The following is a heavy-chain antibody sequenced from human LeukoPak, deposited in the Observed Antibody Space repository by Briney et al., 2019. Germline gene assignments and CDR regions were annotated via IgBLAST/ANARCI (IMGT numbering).Heavy chain of an antibody. CDR2: IYYSGST. CDR1: GGSISSSSYY. Sequence: SETLSLTCTVSGGSISSSSYYWGWIRQPPGKGLEWIGSIYYSGSTYYNPPLKSRVTISVDTSKNQFSLKLSSVTAADTAVYYCYYYYDSSGYYYGGGVFYWGQGTLVTVSS. CDR3: YYYYDSSGYYYGGGVFY. V-gene: IGHV4-39*07. D-gene: IGHD3-22*01. J-gene: IGHJ4*02.